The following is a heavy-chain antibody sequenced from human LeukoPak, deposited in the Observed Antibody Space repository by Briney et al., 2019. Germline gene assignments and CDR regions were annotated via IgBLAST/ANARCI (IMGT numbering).Heavy chain of an antibody. D-gene: IGHD5-18*01. CDR2: IYHSGST. CDR1: GGSISSSNW. Sequence: RTSETLSLTCAVSGGSISSSNWWSWVRQPPGKGLEWIGEIYHSGSTNYNPSLKSRVTISVDKSKNQFSLKLSSVTAADTAVYYCARGKGYGYGIDYWGQGTLVTVSS. V-gene: IGHV4-4*02. CDR3: ARGKGYGYGIDY. J-gene: IGHJ4*02.